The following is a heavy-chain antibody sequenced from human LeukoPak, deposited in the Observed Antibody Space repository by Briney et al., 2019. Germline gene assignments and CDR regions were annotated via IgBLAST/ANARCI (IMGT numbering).Heavy chain of an antibody. J-gene: IGHJ6*02. D-gene: IGHD3-10*01. Sequence: PSETLSLTCSVSGDSISLYYWGWIRQPPGKGLEWIGSIYYSGNTYYNPSLKSRVTISADTSKNQLSLKLTSVTAADTAVYYCARDHGAGSYRYGLDVWGQGTTVTVSS. CDR3: ARDHGAGSYRYGLDV. CDR1: GDSISLYY. CDR2: IYYSGNT. V-gene: IGHV4-39*07.